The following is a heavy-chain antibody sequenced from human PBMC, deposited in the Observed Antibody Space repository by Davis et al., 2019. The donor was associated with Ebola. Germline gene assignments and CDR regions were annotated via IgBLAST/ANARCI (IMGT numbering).Heavy chain of an antibody. Sequence: GGSLRLSCAASGFTFSSYAMSWVRQAPGKGLEWVANIKQDGSEKYYVDSVKGRFTISRDNAKNSLYLQMNSLRAEDTAVYYCARGPVAGHTSIDYWGQGTTVTVSS. V-gene: IGHV3-7*01. CDR2: IKQDGSEK. D-gene: IGHD6-19*01. CDR1: GFTFSSYA. CDR3: ARGPVAGHTSIDY. J-gene: IGHJ4*02.